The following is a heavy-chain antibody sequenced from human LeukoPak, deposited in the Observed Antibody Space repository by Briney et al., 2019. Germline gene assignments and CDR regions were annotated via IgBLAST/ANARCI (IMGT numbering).Heavy chain of an antibody. V-gene: IGHV3-30*18. CDR1: GFTFSSYG. CDR3: AKDLWFGELFGSLDY. Sequence: HTGGSLRLSCAASGFTFSSYGMHWVRQAPGKGLEWVAVISYDGSNKYYADSVKGRFTISRDNSKNTLYLQMNSLRAEDTAVYYCAKDLWFGELFGSLDYWGQGTLVTVSS. CDR2: ISYDGSNK. J-gene: IGHJ4*02. D-gene: IGHD3-10*01.